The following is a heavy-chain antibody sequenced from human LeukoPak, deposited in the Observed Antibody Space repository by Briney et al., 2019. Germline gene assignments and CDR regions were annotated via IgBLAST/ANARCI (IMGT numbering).Heavy chain of an antibody. CDR2: IKQDGSEK. D-gene: IGHD3-3*01. V-gene: IGHV3-7*01. Sequence: PGGSLRLSCAASGFTFSSYWMSWVRQAPGQGLEWVANIKQDGSEKYYADSVKGRFTISRDNAKNSLYLQMNSLRAEDTAVYYCARAITIFGVVIDYFDYWGQGTLVTVSS. CDR1: GFTFSSYW. CDR3: ARAITIFGVVIDYFDY. J-gene: IGHJ4*02.